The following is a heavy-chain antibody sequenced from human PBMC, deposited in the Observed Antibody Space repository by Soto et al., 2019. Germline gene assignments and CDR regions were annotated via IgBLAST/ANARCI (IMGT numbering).Heavy chain of an antibody. J-gene: IGHJ6*02. CDR1: GDSITAYY. D-gene: IGHD3-10*01. CDR3: ARDKGGEFLKGSGMDV. V-gene: IGHV4-59*01. CDR2: IYHNGET. Sequence: QMQLQESGPGLVKPSETLSLICSVSGDSITAYYLTWLRQSPGTELEWIGYIYHNGETNYNPSLRRRVSITADTSKTQFSLRLSSVTAADTGVYYCARDKGGEFLKGSGMDVWGQGTTVIVSS.